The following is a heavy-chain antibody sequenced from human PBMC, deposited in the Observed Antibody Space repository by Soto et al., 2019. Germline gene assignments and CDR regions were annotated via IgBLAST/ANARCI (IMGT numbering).Heavy chain of an antibody. J-gene: IGHJ5*02. CDR1: GGSISSYY. CDR3: ARHKAIFGVVHWFDP. Sequence: SETLSLTCTVSGGSISSYYWSWIRQPPGKGLEWIGYIYYSGSTNYNPSLKSRVTISVDTSKNQFSLKLSSVTAADTAVYYCARHKAIFGVVHWFDPWGQGTLVTVSS. V-gene: IGHV4-59*08. CDR2: IYYSGST. D-gene: IGHD3-3*01.